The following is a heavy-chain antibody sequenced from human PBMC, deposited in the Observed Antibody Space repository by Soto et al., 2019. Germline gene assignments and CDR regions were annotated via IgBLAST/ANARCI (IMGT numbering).Heavy chain of an antibody. V-gene: IGHV3-30-3*01. CDR1: GFTFSSYA. D-gene: IGHD2-2*01. Sequence: GGSLRLSCAASGFTFSSYAMHWVRQAPGKGLERVAVISYDGSNKYYADSVKGRFTISRDNSKNTLYLQMNSLRAEDTAVYYCARDNPRYCSSTSCYVFDYWGQGILVTVSS. J-gene: IGHJ4*02. CDR3: ARDNPRYCSSTSCYVFDY. CDR2: ISYDGSNK.